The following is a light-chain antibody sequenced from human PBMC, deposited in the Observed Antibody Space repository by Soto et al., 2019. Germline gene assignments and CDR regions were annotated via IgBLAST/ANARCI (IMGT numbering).Light chain of an antibody. CDR2: GAS. CDR3: QQRTNRPPIT. J-gene: IGKJ5*01. CDR1: QSLSSN. V-gene: IGKV3-15*01. Sequence: EIVMTQSPATLSVSPGERATLSCRASQSLSSNLAWYQHKPGQAPRLLIYGASTRASGIPARFSGSGSGTDFTLTISSLEPEDFAVYYCQQRTNRPPITFGQGTRLEIK.